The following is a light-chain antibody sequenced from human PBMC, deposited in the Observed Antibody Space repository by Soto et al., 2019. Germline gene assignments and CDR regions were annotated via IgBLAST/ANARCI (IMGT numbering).Light chain of an antibody. CDR2: DVS. CDR3: QTWATGIRV. J-gene: IGLJ3*02. Sequence: QSALTQPRSVSGSPGQSVTISCTGTSSDFGGYNYVSWYQHHPGKAPKLMIYDVSERPSGVPDRFSGSSSGAERYLTISSLQSEDEADYYCQTWATGIRVFGGGTKLTVL. V-gene: IGLV2-11*01. CDR1: SSDFGGYNY.